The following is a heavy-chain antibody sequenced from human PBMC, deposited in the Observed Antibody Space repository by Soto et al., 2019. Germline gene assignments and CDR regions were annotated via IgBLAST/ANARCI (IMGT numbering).Heavy chain of an antibody. D-gene: IGHD6-19*01. J-gene: IGHJ4*02. V-gene: IGHV3-23*01. Sequence: EVQLLESGGGLVQPGGSLRLSCAASLFTFSSYAMSWVRQAPGKGLEWVSVISGSGDRIYYADSVKGRFTISRDNSKNTRYLQMNSLRAEDTAIYYCAKDYGAVAEKWGQGTLVTVSS. CDR3: AKDYGAVAEK. CDR1: LFTFSSYA. CDR2: ISGSGDRI.